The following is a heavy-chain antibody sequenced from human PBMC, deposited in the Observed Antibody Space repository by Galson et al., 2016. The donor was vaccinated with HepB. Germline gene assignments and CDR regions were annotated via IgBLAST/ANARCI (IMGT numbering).Heavy chain of an antibody. D-gene: IGHD3-10*01. CDR3: ARDPSSGGEDYFGY. CDR1: GFTFSDFY. V-gene: IGHV3-11*01. Sequence: SLRLSCAASGFTFSDFYMNWIRQVPGKGPEWISHISSSGATTYYADSVKGRFTISRDNAKNSLYLQMNNLGAGDTAIYYCARDPSSGGEDYFGYWGQGTLVTVSS. CDR2: ISSSGATT. J-gene: IGHJ4*02.